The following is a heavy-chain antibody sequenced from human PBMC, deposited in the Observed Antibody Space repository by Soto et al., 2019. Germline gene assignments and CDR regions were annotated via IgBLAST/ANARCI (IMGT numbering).Heavy chain of an antibody. CDR2: ISGGGDST. V-gene: IGHV3-23*01. Sequence: GGSLRLSCAASGFTFSNAWMSWVRQAPGKGLEWISTISGGGDSTYYADSVRGRFTVSRDDSKNTVYLQMNSLRVEDTALYYCAKDESTGYVELYWGLGTLVTVSS. J-gene: IGHJ4*02. D-gene: IGHD3-22*01. CDR3: AKDESTGYVELY. CDR1: GFTFSNAW.